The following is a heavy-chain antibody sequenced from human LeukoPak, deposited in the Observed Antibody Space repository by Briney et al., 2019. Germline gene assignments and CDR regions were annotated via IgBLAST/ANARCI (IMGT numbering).Heavy chain of an antibody. CDR2: INPNDGGT. CDR3: ARASKATSVTHP. J-gene: IGHJ6*02. D-gene: IGHD4-17*01. V-gene: IGHV1-2*02. Sequence: ASVKVSCKASGYTFTGSYMHWVRQAPGHGLEWMGWINPNDGGTNYAQKFKGRVTMTRDTSISTAYMELSGLRSDDTAVYYCARASKATSVTHPWGQGTTVTVFS. CDR1: GYTFTGSY.